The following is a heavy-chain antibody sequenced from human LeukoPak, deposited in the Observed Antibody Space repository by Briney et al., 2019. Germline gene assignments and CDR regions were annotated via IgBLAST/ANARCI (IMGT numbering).Heavy chain of an antibody. CDR1: GFTFSNYG. CDR2: VRSDGGIK. D-gene: IGHD2-2*01. CDR3: AKDLPAAYFDY. V-gene: IGHV3-30*02. Sequence: PGGSLRLSCAASGFTFSNYGIHWVRQAPGKGLKWVAFVRSDGGIKYYADSVKGRFTISRDNSRTTVYLQMNSLRAEDTAVYHCAKDLPAAYFDYWGRGTLVTVSS. J-gene: IGHJ4*02.